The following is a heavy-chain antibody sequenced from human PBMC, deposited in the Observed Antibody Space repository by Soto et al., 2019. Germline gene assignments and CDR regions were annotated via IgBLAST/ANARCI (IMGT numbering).Heavy chain of an antibody. V-gene: IGHV1-69*01. CDR3: ARSQGSSTSLEIYYYYYSGMDV. Sequence: QVQLVQSGAEVKKPGSSVKVSCTASGGTFGSYAISWVRQAPGQGLEWMGGIIPITATANYAQKFQGRVTITADESTSTASMQLSSLRSEDTAVYYCARSQGSSTSLEIYYYYYSGMDVWGQGTTVTVSS. CDR1: GGTFGSYA. J-gene: IGHJ6*02. CDR2: IIPITATA. D-gene: IGHD2-2*01.